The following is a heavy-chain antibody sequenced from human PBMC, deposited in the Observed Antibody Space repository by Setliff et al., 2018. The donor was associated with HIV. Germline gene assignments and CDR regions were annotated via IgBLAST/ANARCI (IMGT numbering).Heavy chain of an antibody. CDR1: GDSIISGDFF. D-gene: IGHD2-21*02. CDR2: VYFSGSA. J-gene: IGHJ4*02. V-gene: IGHV4-31*11. CDR3: ARGRVFCDGDSCYHFDY. Sequence: PSETLSLTCDVSGDSIISGDFFWSWLRQSPGKGLEWIGYVYFSGSATHNPSLKSPVSISVDTSKNQFYLTLSSVTAADTAVYYCARGRVFCDGDSCYHFDYWGQGVLVTVSS.